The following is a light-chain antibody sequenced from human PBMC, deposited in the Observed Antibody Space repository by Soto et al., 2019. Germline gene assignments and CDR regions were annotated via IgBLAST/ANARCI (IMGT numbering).Light chain of an antibody. J-gene: IGLJ2*01. CDR2: DNN. CDR3: GTWDSSLSAVV. Sequence: QSVLTQPPSVSAAPGQKVTISCSGSSSNIGNNYVSWYQQLPGTAPQLLIYDNNKRPSGIPDRFSGSQSGTSATLGITGLRTGDEADYYCGTWDSSLSAVVFGGGIRLTVL. V-gene: IGLV1-51*01. CDR1: SSNIGNNY.